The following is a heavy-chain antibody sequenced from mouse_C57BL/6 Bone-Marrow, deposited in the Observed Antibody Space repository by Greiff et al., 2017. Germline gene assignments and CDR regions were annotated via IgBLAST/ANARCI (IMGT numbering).Heavy chain of an antibody. CDR2: IDPENGDT. CDR1: GFNIKDDY. D-gene: IGHD1-1*01. J-gene: IGHJ2*01. CDR3: TTVVHY. Sequence: VQLKESGAELVRPGASVKLSCTASGFNIKDDYMHWVKQRPEQGLEWIGWIDPENGDTEYAAKFQGKATIPADTSSNTAYLQLSSLTSEDTAVYYCTTVVHYWGQGTTLTGSS. V-gene: IGHV14-4*01.